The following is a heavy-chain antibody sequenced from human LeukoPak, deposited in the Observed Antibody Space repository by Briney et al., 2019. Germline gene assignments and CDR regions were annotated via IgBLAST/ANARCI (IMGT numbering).Heavy chain of an antibody. J-gene: IGHJ4*02. CDR2: ISYDGSNK. CDR1: GFTFSSYA. V-gene: IGHV3-30-3*01. CDR3: ARAQDIVVVVAATPGGY. D-gene: IGHD2-15*01. Sequence: PGRSLRLSCAASGFTFSSYAMHWVRQAPGKGLEWVAVISYDGSNKYYADSVKGRFTISRDNSKNTLYLQMNSLRAEDTAVYYCARAQDIVVVVAATPGGYWGQGTLATVSS.